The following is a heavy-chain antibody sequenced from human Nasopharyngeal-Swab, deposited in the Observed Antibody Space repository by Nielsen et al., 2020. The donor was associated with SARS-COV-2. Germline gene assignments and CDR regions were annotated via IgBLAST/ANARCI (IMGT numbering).Heavy chain of an antibody. J-gene: IGHJ6*02. CDR1: GGSISSGSYY. D-gene: IGHD3-10*01. CDR2: IDYGGRT. Sequence: SETLSLTCTVSGGSISSGSYYWGWLRQPPGKGLEWIGSIDYGGRTHYNPSLKSRVTISVDTSKNQFSLKLSSVTAADTAVYYCAREEGRPLNGDYYGMDVWGQGTTVTVSS. CDR3: AREEGRPLNGDYYGMDV. V-gene: IGHV4-39*07.